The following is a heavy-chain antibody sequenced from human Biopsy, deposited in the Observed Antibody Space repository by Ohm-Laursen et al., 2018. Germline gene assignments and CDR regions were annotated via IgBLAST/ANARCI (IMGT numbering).Heavy chain of an antibody. CDR2: ISGIGDTT. V-gene: IGHV3-11*01. Sequence: SLRLSCSASGFTFSDYYMGWIRQAPGRGLEWVSHISGIGDTTYYADSVKGRFTISRDNSKNSLYLQMNSLRAEDTAVYYCARDLTWGSYFDSWGQGSLVTVSS. CDR3: ARDLTWGSYFDS. D-gene: IGHD3-16*01. CDR1: GFTFSDYY. J-gene: IGHJ4*02.